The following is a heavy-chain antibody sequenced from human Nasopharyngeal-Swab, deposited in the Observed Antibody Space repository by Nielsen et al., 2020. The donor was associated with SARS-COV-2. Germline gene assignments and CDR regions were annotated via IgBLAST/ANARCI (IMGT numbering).Heavy chain of an antibody. D-gene: IGHD3-16*02. CDR2: IYFSGST. CDR1: NGSINSYY. Sequence: SETLSLTCTVSNGSINSYYWSWIRQPPGKGLEWIGYIYFSGSTSYNPSLKSRVTISVDTSKNQFSLNLTSVTAADTAVYYCARVALGSYLRGRGMDVWGQGTTVTVSS. CDR3: ARVALGSYLRGRGMDV. V-gene: IGHV4-59*13. J-gene: IGHJ6*02.